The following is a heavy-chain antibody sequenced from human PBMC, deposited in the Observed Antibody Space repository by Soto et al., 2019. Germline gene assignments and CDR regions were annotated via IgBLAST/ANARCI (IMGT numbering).Heavy chain of an antibody. Sequence: EVQLLESGGGLVQPGGSLRLSCAASGFTFSSYAMSWVRQAPGKGLEWVSAISGSGGSTYYADSVKGRFTISRDNSKNTRYLQMYSLRAEDTAVYYCAKDRMVIARGGGVFDYWGQGTLVTVSS. V-gene: IGHV3-23*01. D-gene: IGHD2-21*01. CDR3: AKDRMVIARGGGVFDY. CDR2: ISGSGGST. CDR1: GFTFSSYA. J-gene: IGHJ4*02.